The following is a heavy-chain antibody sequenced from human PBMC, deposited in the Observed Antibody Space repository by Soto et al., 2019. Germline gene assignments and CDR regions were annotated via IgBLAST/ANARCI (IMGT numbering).Heavy chain of an antibody. D-gene: IGHD6-13*01. Sequence: GGSQRLSCAASGFTFSNAWMNWVRQAPGKGLEWVGRIKSKTDGGTTDYAAPVKGRFTISRDDSKNTLYLQMNSLKTEDTAVYYCTTDYSSSWFLNAFDIWGQGTMVTVSS. CDR2: IKSKTDGGTT. V-gene: IGHV3-15*07. CDR3: TTDYSSSWFLNAFDI. CDR1: GFTFSNAW. J-gene: IGHJ3*02.